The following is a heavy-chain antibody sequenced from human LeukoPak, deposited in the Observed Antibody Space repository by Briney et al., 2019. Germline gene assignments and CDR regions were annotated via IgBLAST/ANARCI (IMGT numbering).Heavy chain of an antibody. V-gene: IGHV4-59*08. J-gene: IGHJ3*02. CDR1: SGSISSHY. CDR3: ARSPLDMTLVNDAFDI. D-gene: IGHD3/OR15-3a*01. Sequence: SETLSLTCTVSSGSISSHYWSWIRQPPGKGLEWIGYIYYSGSTNYNPSLKSRVTISVDTSKNQFSLKLSSVTAADTAVYYCARSPLDMTLVNDAFDIWGQGTMVTVSS. CDR2: IYYSGST.